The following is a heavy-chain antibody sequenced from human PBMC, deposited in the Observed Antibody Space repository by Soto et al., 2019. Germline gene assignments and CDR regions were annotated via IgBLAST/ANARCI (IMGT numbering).Heavy chain of an antibody. V-gene: IGHV4-30-2*01. D-gene: IGHD6-13*01. J-gene: IGHJ3*02. CDR2: IYHSGST. CDR3: ARGYSSSWPNAFDI. Sequence: QLQLQESGSGLVKPSQTLSLTCAVSGGSISSGDYSWSWIRQPPGQGLEWIGYIYHSGSTYYNPSLKSRVTISVDRSKNQFSLKLSSVTAADTAVYYCARGYSSSWPNAFDIWGQGTMVTVSS. CDR1: GGSISSGDYS.